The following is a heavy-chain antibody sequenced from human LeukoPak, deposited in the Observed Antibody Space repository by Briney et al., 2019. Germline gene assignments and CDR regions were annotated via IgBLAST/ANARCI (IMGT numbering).Heavy chain of an antibody. D-gene: IGHD5-18*01. J-gene: IGHJ4*02. CDR2: ISAYNGNT. Sequence: ASVKVSCKASGYTFTSYGISWVRQAPGQGLEWMGRISAYNGNTNYAQKLQGRVTMTTDTSTSTAYMELRSLRSDDTAVYYCARGRWSWTASGYSYGPFDYWGQGTLVTVSS. CDR1: GYTFTSYG. V-gene: IGHV1-18*01. CDR3: ARGRWSWTASGYSYGPFDY.